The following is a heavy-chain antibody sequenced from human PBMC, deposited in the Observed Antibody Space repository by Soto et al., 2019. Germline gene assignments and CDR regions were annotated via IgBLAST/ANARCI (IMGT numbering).Heavy chain of an antibody. Sequence: ASVKVSCKASGYTFTSYGISWVRQAPGQGLEWMGWISAYNGNTNYAQKLQGRVTMTTDTSTSTAYMELRSLRSDDTAVYYCARGSNYDFWSGTPYFDYWGQGTLVTVSS. J-gene: IGHJ4*02. CDR2: ISAYNGNT. CDR3: ARGSNYDFWSGTPYFDY. CDR1: GYTFTSYG. V-gene: IGHV1-18*01. D-gene: IGHD3-3*01.